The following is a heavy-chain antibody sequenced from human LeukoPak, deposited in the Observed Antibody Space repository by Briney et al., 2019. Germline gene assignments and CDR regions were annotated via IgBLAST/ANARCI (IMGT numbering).Heavy chain of an antibody. Sequence: ASVKVSCKAIGHSFSDYGITWVRQAPGQGLEWMGWISAYNGNTNYAQKLQGRVTMTTDTSTSTAYMELRSLRSDDTAVYYCARDSSGYYPFDYWGQGTLVTVSS. CDR1: GHSFSDYG. V-gene: IGHV1-18*04. D-gene: IGHD3-22*01. CDR2: ISAYNGNT. CDR3: ARDSSGYYPFDY. J-gene: IGHJ4*02.